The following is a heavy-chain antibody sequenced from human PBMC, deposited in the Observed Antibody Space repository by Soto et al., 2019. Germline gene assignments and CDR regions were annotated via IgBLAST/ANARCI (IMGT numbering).Heavy chain of an antibody. V-gene: IGHV6-1*01. Sequence: SQTLSLTCAIAGGSVSSTSAAWNWIRLSPSRSLEWLAMTYYRSRWYNDYAVSVRSRITVNPDTSKNQFSLQLTSVTPEDTAVYFCAGTTSHQCYNMDVWGKGTTVTVSS. J-gene: IGHJ6*03. CDR3: AGTTSHQCYNMDV. D-gene: IGHD1-7*01. CDR2: TYYRSRWYN. CDR1: GGSVSSTSAA.